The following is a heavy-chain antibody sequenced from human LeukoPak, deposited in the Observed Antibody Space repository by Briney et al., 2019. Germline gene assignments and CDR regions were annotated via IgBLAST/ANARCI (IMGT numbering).Heavy chain of an antibody. CDR1: GYTLTELS. Sequence: ASVKVSCKVSGYTLTELSMHWVRQAPGQGLEWMGIINPSGGSTSYAQKFQGRVTMTRDTSTSTVYMELSSLRSEDTAVYYCARGSRGELRPFDYWGQGTLVTVSS. CDR3: ARGSRGELRPFDY. V-gene: IGHV1-46*01. J-gene: IGHJ4*02. D-gene: IGHD1-26*01. CDR2: INPSGGST.